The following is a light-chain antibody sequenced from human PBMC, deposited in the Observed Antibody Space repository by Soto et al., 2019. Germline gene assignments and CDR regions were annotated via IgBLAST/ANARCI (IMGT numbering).Light chain of an antibody. V-gene: IGKV1-5*03. J-gene: IGKJ1*01. Sequence: DIQMTQSPSSLSASVGDRVTITCQASQDINKNLIWYQQKPGKAPKLLIYKASTLKSGVPSRFSGSGSGTEFTLTISSLQPDDFATYYCQHYNSYSEAFGQATKVDIK. CDR3: QHYNSYSEA. CDR2: KAS. CDR1: QDINKN.